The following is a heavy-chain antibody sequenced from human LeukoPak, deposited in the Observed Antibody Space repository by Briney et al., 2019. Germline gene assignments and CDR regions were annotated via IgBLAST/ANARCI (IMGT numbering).Heavy chain of an antibody. V-gene: IGHV4-59*01. D-gene: IGHD5-18*01. CDR3: AGGYSYGSTYYYMDV. CDR2: IYYSGSN. Sequence: PSETLSLTCTVSGGSISSYYWSWIRQPPGKGLEWIGYIYYSGSNNYNPSLKSRVTISVDTSKNQFSLKLSSVTAADTAVYYCAGGYSYGSTYYYMDVWGKGTTVTISS. J-gene: IGHJ6*03. CDR1: GGSISSYY.